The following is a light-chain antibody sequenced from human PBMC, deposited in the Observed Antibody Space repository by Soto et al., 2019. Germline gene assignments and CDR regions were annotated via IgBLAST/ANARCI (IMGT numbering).Light chain of an antibody. CDR1: SSNIGSNT. Sequence: QLVLTQPPSASGTPGQRVTISCSGSSSNIGSNTVNWYQQLPGTAPKLLIYSNNQRPSGVPDRFSGSNSGTSASLPISGLQSQDEADYYCAQCDDTMNGPVFGGGTKLTVL. V-gene: IGLV1-44*01. CDR3: AQCDDTMNGPV. J-gene: IGLJ2*01. CDR2: SNN.